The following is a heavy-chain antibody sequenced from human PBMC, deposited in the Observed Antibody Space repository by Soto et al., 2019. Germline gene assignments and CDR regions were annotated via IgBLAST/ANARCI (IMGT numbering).Heavy chain of an antibody. J-gene: IGHJ4*02. D-gene: IGHD6-19*01. CDR1: GFTFSTYA. V-gene: IGHV3-23*01. Sequence: EVHLLESGGGLVQPGGSLRLSCAASGFTFSTYAMTWVRQAPGKGLEWVSAISGSGDSANYADSVKGRFTISRDNSKNTLYLQMSSLRAEDTAVYYCAKGRDGWYREIDYWGQGTLVTVSS. CDR2: ISGSGDSA. CDR3: AKGRDGWYREIDY.